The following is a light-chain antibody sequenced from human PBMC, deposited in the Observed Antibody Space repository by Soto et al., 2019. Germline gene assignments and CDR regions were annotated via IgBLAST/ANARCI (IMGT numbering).Light chain of an antibody. CDR2: KAS. Sequence: AIQLTQSPSSLSASVGDRVTITCRASQGISSALAWYQQKPGKAPKLLIYKASTLKSGVPSWFSGSGSGTELTLTISSLQPDDFATYYCQQYNSYQGTFGQGTKVDI. CDR1: QGISSA. V-gene: IGKV1-13*02. CDR3: QQYNSYQGT. J-gene: IGKJ1*01.